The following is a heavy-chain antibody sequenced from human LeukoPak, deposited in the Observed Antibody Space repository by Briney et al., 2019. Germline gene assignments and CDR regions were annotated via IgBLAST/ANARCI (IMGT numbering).Heavy chain of an antibody. CDR2: ISSSSSTI. D-gene: IGHD1-26*01. V-gene: IGHV3-48*01. CDR3: ARDRRELLPGLVDY. J-gene: IGHJ4*02. Sequence: AGGSLRLSCAASGFTFSSYSMNWVRQAPGKGLEWVSYISSSSSTIYYADSVKGRFTISRDNAKNSLYLQMNSLRAEDTAVYYCARDRRELLPGLVDYWGQGTLVTVSS. CDR1: GFTFSSYS.